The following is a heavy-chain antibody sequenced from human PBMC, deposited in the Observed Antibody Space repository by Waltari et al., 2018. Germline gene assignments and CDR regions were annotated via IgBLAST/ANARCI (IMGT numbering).Heavy chain of an antibody. J-gene: IGHJ6*02. Sequence: QVQLVQSGAEVKKPGSSVKVSCKASGGTFSSYAISWVRQAPGQGLEWMGGIIPIFGKANYEKKFQGRVTITADEAKSTADMELSRLRSEETAVYYCARDSGGRKYSSSSLGPYGMDVWGQGTTVTVSS. V-gene: IGHV1-69*01. D-gene: IGHD6-6*01. CDR2: IIPIFGKA. CDR3: ARDSGGRKYSSSSLGPYGMDV. CDR1: GGTFSSYA.